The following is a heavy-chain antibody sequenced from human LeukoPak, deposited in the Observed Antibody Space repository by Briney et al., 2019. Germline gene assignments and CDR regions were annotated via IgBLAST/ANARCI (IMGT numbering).Heavy chain of an antibody. CDR1: GYTFTDYY. J-gene: IGHJ4*02. CDR2: INPHSGDA. Sequence: ASVKVSCTASGYTFTDYYIHWVRQAPGQGLEWMAWINPHSGDANYAPKFQGRITLTRDTSVSIDYMELSSLTSDDTAVYYCARDGDGRINFDYWGQGTLVTVSS. CDR3: ARDGDGRINFDY. V-gene: IGHV1-2*02. D-gene: IGHD5-24*01.